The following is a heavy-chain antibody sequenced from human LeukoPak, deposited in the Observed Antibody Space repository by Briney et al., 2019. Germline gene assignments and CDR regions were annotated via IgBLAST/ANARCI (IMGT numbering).Heavy chain of an antibody. V-gene: IGHV3-30*04. CDR3: ARSEGVVLPFDY. D-gene: IGHD3-3*01. CDR1: GFTFSSYA. Sequence: GGSLRLSCAASGFTFSSYAMHWVRQAPGKGLEWVAVISYDGSNKYYADSVKGRFTISRDNSKNTLYLQMNSLRAEDTAVYYRARSEGVVLPFDYWGQGTLVTVSS. J-gene: IGHJ4*02. CDR2: ISYDGSNK.